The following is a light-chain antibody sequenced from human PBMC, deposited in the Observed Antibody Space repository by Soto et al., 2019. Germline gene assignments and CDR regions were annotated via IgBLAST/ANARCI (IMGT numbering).Light chain of an antibody. CDR3: QQLNSYPIT. V-gene: IGKV3-15*01. CDR2: GAS. CDR1: QSVSSD. Sequence: EIVMTQSPATLSVSPGERATLSCRASQSVSSDLAWYHQKPGQAPRLLIYGASTRATGIPARFSGSGSGSDFTLTISSLQPEDFATYYCQQLNSYPITFGQGTRLEIK. J-gene: IGKJ5*01.